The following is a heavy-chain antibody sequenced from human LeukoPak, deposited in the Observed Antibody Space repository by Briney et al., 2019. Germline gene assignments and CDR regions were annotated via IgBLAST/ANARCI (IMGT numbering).Heavy chain of an antibody. D-gene: IGHD2-2*01. Sequence: GGSLRLSCAASGFTFSSYAMSWVRQAPGKGLEWVSAISGSGGSTYYADSVKGRFTISRDNSKNTLYLQMNSLRAEDTAVYYCAKDQGGYCSSTSCPSRWFDPWGQGTLVTVSS. CDR2: ISGSGGST. CDR1: GFTFSSYA. J-gene: IGHJ5*02. CDR3: AKDQGGYCSSTSCPSRWFDP. V-gene: IGHV3-23*01.